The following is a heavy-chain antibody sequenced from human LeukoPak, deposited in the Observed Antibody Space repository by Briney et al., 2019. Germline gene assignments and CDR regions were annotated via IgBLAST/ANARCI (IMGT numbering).Heavy chain of an antibody. CDR2: ISSSSSYI. CDR3: ARAHYGDPTFVDY. J-gene: IGHJ4*02. V-gene: IGHV3-21*01. CDR1: GFTFSSYS. Sequence: GGSLRLSCAASGFTFSSYSMTWVRQAPGKGLEWVSSISSSSSYIYYADSVKGRFTISRDNSKNTLYLQMNSLRAEDTAVYYCARAHYGDPTFVDYWGQGTLVTVSS. D-gene: IGHD4-17*01.